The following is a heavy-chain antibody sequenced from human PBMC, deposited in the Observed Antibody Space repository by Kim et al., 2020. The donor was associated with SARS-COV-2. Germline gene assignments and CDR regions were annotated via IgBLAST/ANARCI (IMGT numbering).Heavy chain of an antibody. V-gene: IGHV4-31*03. CDR2: IYYSGST. CDR1: GGSISSGGYY. J-gene: IGHJ4*02. Sequence: SETLSLTCTVSGGSISSGGYYWSWIRQRPGKGLEWIGYIYYSGSTYYNPSLKSRLTISVDTSKNQFSLKLSSVTAADTAVYYCARVPYNWNDRGNFDYWGQGTLVTVSS. CDR3: ARVPYNWNDRGNFDY. D-gene: IGHD1-1*01.